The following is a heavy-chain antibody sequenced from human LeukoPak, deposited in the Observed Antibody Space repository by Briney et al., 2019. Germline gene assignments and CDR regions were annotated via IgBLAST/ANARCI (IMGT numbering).Heavy chain of an antibody. CDR3: ARERHYVWGSYRPLSYMDV. CDR2: IYTSGST. J-gene: IGHJ6*03. D-gene: IGHD3-16*02. V-gene: IGHV4-61*02. Sequence: PSETLSLTCTVSGGSISSGSYYWSWIRQPAGKGLEWIGRIYTSGSTNYNPSLKSRVTISVDTSKNQFSLKLSSVTAADTAVYYCARERHYVWGSYRPLSYMDVWGKGTTVTVSS. CDR1: GGSISSGSYY.